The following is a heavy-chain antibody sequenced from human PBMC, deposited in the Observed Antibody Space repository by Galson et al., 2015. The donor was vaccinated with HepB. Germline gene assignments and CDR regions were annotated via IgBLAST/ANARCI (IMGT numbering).Heavy chain of an antibody. V-gene: IGHV3-74*01. D-gene: IGHD3-22*01. CDR3: ARGSKDMAMIVARGAFDI. CDR2: INSDGSST. J-gene: IGHJ3*02. Sequence: SLRLSCAASGFTFSSYWMHWVRQAPGKGLVWVSRINSDGSSTSYADSVKGRFTISRDNAKNTLYLQMNSLRAEDTAVYYCARGSKDMAMIVARGAFDIWGQGTMVTVSS. CDR1: GFTFSSYW.